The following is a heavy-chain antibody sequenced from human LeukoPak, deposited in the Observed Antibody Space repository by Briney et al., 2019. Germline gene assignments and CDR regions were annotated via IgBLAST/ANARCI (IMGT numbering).Heavy chain of an antibody. CDR3: ARHYGP. Sequence: SETLSLTCAVSGGSISNSNWWSWVRQSPGKGLEWIGEIHHGGSTTYNPSLKSRVTISLDESKNQFSLKLNSVTAADTAVYYCARHYGPWGQGTLVTVSS. V-gene: IGHV4-4*02. CDR2: IHHGGST. D-gene: IGHD3-16*01. CDR1: GGSISNSNW. J-gene: IGHJ5*02.